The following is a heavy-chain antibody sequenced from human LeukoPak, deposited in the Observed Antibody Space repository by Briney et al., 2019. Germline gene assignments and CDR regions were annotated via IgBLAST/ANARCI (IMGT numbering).Heavy chain of an antibody. CDR2: INPNSGGT. CDR3: ARTFYYGSGRARYMDV. CDR1: GYTFTGYY. Sequence: ASVKVSCKASGYTFTGYYMHWVRQAPGQGLEWMGWINPNSGGTNYAQKFQGRVTMTRDTSISTVYMELSRLRSDDTAMYYCARTFYYGSGRARYMDVWGKGTTVAVSS. V-gene: IGHV1-2*02. D-gene: IGHD3-10*01. J-gene: IGHJ6*03.